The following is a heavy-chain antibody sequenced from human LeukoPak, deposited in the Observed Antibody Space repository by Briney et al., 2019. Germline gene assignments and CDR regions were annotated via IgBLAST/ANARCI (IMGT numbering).Heavy chain of an antibody. CDR1: GYTFTNYA. Sequence: ASVKVSCKASGYTFTNYAMNWVRQAPGQGLEWMGWINTNTGNPMYAQGLTGRFVFSLDTSVSTAYLQISSLKAEDTAVYYCARELVAAAMDYWGQGTLVTVSS. D-gene: IGHD6-13*01. J-gene: IGHJ4*02. V-gene: IGHV7-4-1*02. CDR2: INTNTGNP. CDR3: ARELVAAAMDY.